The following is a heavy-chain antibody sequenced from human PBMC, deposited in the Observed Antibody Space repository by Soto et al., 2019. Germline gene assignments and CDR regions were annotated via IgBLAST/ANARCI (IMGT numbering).Heavy chain of an antibody. CDR2: IYYSGST. D-gene: IGHD5-12*01. CDR1: GGSISIYY. Sequence: SETLSLTFTASGGSISIYYWSWIRQPPGKGLEWIGYIYYSGSTNYNPSLKSRVTISVDTSKNQFSLKLSSVTAADTAVYYCATNGYNPEYFDYWGQGTLVTVSS. V-gene: IGHV4-59*01. J-gene: IGHJ4*02. CDR3: ATNGYNPEYFDY.